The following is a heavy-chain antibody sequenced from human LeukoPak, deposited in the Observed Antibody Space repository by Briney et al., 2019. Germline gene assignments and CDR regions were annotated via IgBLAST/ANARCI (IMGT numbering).Heavy chain of an antibody. D-gene: IGHD3-22*01. J-gene: IGHJ4*02. CDR2: ISWNSGSI. CDR1: GFTFDDYA. Sequence: PGGSLRLPCAASGFTFDDYAMHWVRHAPGKGLEWVSGISWNSGSIGYADSVKGRFTISRDNAKNSLYLQMNSLRAEDTALYYCARRYYGSATYRLPYDYWGQGTLVTVSS. CDR3: ARRYYGSATYRLPYDY. V-gene: IGHV3-9*01.